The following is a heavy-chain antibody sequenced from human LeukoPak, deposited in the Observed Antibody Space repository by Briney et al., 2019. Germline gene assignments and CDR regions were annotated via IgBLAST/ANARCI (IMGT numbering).Heavy chain of an antibody. CDR3: VKMTSYGGNRFDY. Sequence: GGSLRLSCAASGFPVSSNYMSWVRQAPGKGLEWVSVIHSGGATYYADSVKGRFTISRDDSKNTLYLQMSSLRAEDTAVYYCVKMTSYGGNRFDYWGQGSLVTVSS. D-gene: IGHD3-16*01. CDR2: IHSGGAT. J-gene: IGHJ4*02. V-gene: IGHV3-53*01. CDR1: GFPVSSNY.